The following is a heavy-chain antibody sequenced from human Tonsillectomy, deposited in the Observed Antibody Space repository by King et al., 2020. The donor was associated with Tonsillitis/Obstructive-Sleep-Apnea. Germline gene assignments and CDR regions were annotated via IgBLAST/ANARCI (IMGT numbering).Heavy chain of an antibody. J-gene: IGHJ6*03. D-gene: IGHD3-10*01. V-gene: IGHV1-18*01. Sequence: VQLVQSGAEVKKPGASVKVSCKASGYTFTSYGISWVRQAPGQGLEWMGWISAYNGNTNYAQKLQGRVTMTTDTSTSTAYMELRSLRSDDTAVYYCARVTMVRGVYYYSYYMDVWGKGTTVTVSS. CDR1: GYTFTSYG. CDR2: ISAYNGNT. CDR3: ARVTMVRGVYYYSYYMDV.